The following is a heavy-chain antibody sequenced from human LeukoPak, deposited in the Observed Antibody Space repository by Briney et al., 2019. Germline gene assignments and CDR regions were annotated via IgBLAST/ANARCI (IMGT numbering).Heavy chain of an antibody. CDR3: ASRMGIDYYYYGMDV. Sequence: GGSLRLSCAASGFTFSSYWMSWVRQAPGKGLEWVANIKQDGSEKYYVDSVKGRFTISRDNAENSLYLQMNSLRAEDTAVYYCASRMGIDYYYYGMDVWGQGTTVTVSS. CDR2: IKQDGSEK. J-gene: IGHJ6*02. CDR1: GFTFSSYW. V-gene: IGHV3-7*01. D-gene: IGHD1-26*01.